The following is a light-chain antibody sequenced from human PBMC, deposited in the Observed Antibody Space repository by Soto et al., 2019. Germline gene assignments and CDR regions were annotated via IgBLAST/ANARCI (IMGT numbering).Light chain of an antibody. Sequence: QSVLTQPPSVSGAPGQRVTISCTGSGSHIGGGYDVHWYLQLAGTAPKLMMSEVNSRRSGVSNRFSGCKSGNTAYLTISVLQVEDEAEYFCFSFTTTGTQVFGTGTKGTVL. CDR3: FSFTTTGTQV. CDR1: GSHIGGGYD. V-gene: IGLV1-40*01. J-gene: IGLJ1*01. CDR2: EVN.